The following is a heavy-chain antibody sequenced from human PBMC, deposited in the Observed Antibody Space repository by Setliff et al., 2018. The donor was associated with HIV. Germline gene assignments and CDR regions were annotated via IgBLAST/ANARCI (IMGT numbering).Heavy chain of an antibody. CDR1: PYSISSGYY. CDR3: ARDPWLLGASAGGDNWLDP. D-gene: IGHD1-26*01. V-gene: IGHV4-38-2*02. J-gene: IGHJ5*02. Sequence: SETLSLTCSISPYSISSGYYWGWLRQPPGKGLEWIGCLYYGGNTYYNPSLKSRVAMSIDTSKNEVSLRLKSVTAADTAIYYCARDPWLLGASAGGDNWLDPWGQGTLVTVSS. CDR2: LYYGGNT.